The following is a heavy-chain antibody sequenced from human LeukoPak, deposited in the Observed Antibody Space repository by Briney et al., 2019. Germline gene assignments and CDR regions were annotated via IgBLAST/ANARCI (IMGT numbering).Heavy chain of an antibody. CDR2: ISSSGSTI. J-gene: IGHJ4*02. CDR1: GFTFSSYE. Sequence: PGGSLRLSCAASGFTFSSYEMNWVRQAPGKGLEWVSYISSSGSTIYYADSVKGRFTISRDNAKNSLYLQMNSLRAEDTAVYYCARERGYGGNSGSDGYWGQGTLVTVSS. V-gene: IGHV3-48*03. CDR3: ARERGYGGNSGSDGY. D-gene: IGHD4-23*01.